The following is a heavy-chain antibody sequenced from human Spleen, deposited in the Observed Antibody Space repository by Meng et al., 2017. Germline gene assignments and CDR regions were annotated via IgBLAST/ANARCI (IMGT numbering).Heavy chain of an antibody. CDR3: ARFYYDILTGTPYGMDV. V-gene: IGHV4-59*01. CDR1: GGSITSDY. Sequence: SETLSLTCTVSGGSITSDYWSWIRQPPGKGLEWIGYIYDTGSTNHNPSLKSRVSISVDTSKNQFSLRLSSVTAADTAVYYCARFYYDILTGTPYGMDVGGQGTTVTVSS. J-gene: IGHJ6*02. CDR2: IYDTGST. D-gene: IGHD3-9*01.